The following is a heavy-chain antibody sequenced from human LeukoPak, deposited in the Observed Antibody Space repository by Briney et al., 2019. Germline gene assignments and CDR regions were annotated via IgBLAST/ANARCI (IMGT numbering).Heavy chain of an antibody. J-gene: IGHJ3*02. CDR3: ARDGPQYYYDSSGYYYATNHAFDI. CDR2: IIPIFGTA. D-gene: IGHD3-22*01. V-gene: IGHV1-69*13. CDR1: GGTFSSYA. Sequence: SVRVSCKASGGTFSSYAISWVRQAPGQGLEWMGGIIPIFGTANYAQKFQGRVTITADESTSTAYMELSSLRSEDTAVYYCARDGPQYYYDSSGYYYATNHAFDIWGQGTMVTVSS.